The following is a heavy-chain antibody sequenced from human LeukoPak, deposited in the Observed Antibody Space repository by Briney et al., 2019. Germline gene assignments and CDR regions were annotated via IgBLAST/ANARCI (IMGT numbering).Heavy chain of an antibody. V-gene: IGHV1-46*01. Sequence: ASVKVSCKASGYTFTSYYMHWVRQDAGQGLDWIEIINPSGGSTSYAQKFQGRVTMTRDTSTSTVYMELSSLRSEDTAVYYCARDSELTTVTTDPRYYYYYYMDVWGKGTTVTISS. D-gene: IGHD4-11*01. CDR1: GYTFTSYY. CDR2: INPSGGST. CDR3: ARDSELTTVTTDPRYYYYYYMDV. J-gene: IGHJ6*03.